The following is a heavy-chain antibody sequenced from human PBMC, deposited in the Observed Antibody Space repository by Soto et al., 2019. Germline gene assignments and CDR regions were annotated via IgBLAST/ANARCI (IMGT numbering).Heavy chain of an antibody. D-gene: IGHD3-9*01. J-gene: IGHJ4*02. CDR2: ISGSGGSP. CDR3: AKSHNGDILTGFYPHYFDY. CDR1: GFTFSSYA. V-gene: IGHV3-23*01. Sequence: LSCAASGFTFSSYAMSWVRQAPGKGLEWVSTISGSGGSPYYADSVKGRFTISRDNSKNTLYMQMNSLRAEDTALYYCAKSHNGDILTGFYPHYFDYWGQGTLVTVSS.